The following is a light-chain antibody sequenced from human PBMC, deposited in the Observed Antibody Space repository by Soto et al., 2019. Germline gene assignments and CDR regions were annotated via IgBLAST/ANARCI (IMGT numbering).Light chain of an antibody. CDR2: GAS. CDR3: HQYNDWPSIT. CDR1: QSVSSN. V-gene: IGKV3-15*01. J-gene: IGKJ5*01. Sequence: EIVMSQSPATLSVSQGERATLSCRASQSVSSNLSWYQQKPGQAPRLLIYGASTRATGIPARFSGSGSGTEFTLTISSLQSEDFAVYYCHQYNDWPSITFGQGTRLEIK.